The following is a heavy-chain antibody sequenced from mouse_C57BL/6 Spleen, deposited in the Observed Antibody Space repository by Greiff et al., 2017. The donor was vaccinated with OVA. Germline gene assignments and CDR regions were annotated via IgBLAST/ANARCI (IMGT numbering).Heavy chain of an antibody. CDR3: ASSGYDPYYAMDY. CDR1: GYTFTCYW. J-gene: IGHJ4*01. Sequence: QVQLQQSGAELAKPGASVKLSCKASGYTFTCYWMHWVKQRPGQGLEWIGYINPSSGYTKYNQKFKDKATLTADKSSSTAYMQLCSLTYEDSAVYYCASSGYDPYYAMDYWGQGTSVTVSS. CDR2: INPSSGYT. D-gene: IGHD3-1*01. V-gene: IGHV1-7*01.